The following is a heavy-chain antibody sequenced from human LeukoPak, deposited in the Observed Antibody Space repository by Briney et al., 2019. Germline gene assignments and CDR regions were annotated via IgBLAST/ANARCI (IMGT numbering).Heavy chain of an antibody. CDR1: GGSISSRDYY. CDR2: VYYTRIT. Sequence: SETLSLTCTVSGGSISSRDYYWGWIRQPPGRGLEWIGSVYYTRITYYNPSLKSRVTISEDTSKNQFSLTLSSVTAADTAVYYCATRSAYNYDMAVWGKGTTVTVSS. J-gene: IGHJ6*03. CDR3: ATRSAYNYDMAV. V-gene: IGHV4-39*01.